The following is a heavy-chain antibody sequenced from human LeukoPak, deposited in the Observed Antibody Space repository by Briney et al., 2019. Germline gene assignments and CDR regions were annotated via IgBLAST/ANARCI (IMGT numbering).Heavy chain of an antibody. V-gene: IGHV3-49*03. J-gene: IGHJ4*02. CDR2: IGSKAYGGTT. CDR3: TRAPNLLWFGELLPPDY. CDR1: GFTFGDYA. Sequence: GGSLRLSCTASGFTFGDYAMSWFRQAPGKGLEWVGFIGSKAYGGTTEYAASVKGRFTISRDDSKSIAYLQMNSLKTEDTAVYYCTRAPNLLWFGELLPPDYWGQGTLVTVSS. D-gene: IGHD3-10*01.